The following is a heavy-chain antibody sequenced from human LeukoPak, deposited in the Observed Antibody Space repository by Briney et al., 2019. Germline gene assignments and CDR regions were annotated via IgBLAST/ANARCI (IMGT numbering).Heavy chain of an antibody. Sequence: ASVTVSCTASGGTFSSYAISWVRQAPGQGLEWMGGIIPIFGTANYAQKFQGRVTITADESTSTAYMELSSLRSEDTAVYYCARKSLAARQGYYYGMDVWGQGTTVTVSS. CDR1: GGTFSSYA. CDR3: ARKSLAARQGYYYGMDV. CDR2: IIPIFGTA. D-gene: IGHD6-6*01. V-gene: IGHV1-69*13. J-gene: IGHJ6*02.